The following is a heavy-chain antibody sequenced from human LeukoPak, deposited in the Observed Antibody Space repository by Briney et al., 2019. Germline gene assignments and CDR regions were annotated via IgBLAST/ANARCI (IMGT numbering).Heavy chain of an antibody. CDR2: IYYSGST. V-gene: IGHV4-39*07. J-gene: IGHJ3*02. Sequence: SETLSLTCTVSGGSISSSSYYWGWIRQPPGKGLEWIGSIYYSGSTYYNPSLKSRVTISVDTSKNQFSLKLSSVTAADTAVYYCARDYWEWDYDSSGQIGGLNAFDIWGQGTMVTVSS. D-gene: IGHD3-22*01. CDR3: ARDYWEWDYDSSGQIGGLNAFDI. CDR1: GGSISSSSYY.